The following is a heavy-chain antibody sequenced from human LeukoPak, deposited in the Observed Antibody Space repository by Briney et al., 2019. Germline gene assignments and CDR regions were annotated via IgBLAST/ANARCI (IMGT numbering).Heavy chain of an antibody. Sequence: PSETLSLTCTVSGGSISSYYWSWIRQPPGKGLEWIGYTYYSGSANYNPSLKSRVTMSVDTSKNQFSLRLNSVTAADTAVYYCARGGSRDGYNRPLDCWGQGTLVTVSS. CDR1: GGSISSYY. CDR2: TYYSGSA. V-gene: IGHV4-59*01. J-gene: IGHJ4*02. CDR3: ARGGSRDGYNRPLDC. D-gene: IGHD5-24*01.